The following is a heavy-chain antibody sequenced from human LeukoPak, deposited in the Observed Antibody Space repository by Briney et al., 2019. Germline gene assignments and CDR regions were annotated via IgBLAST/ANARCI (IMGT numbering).Heavy chain of an antibody. D-gene: IGHD3-10*01. CDR1: GGSFSGYY. Sequence: SETLSLTCAVYGGSFSGYYWSWIRQPPGKGLEWIGEINHSGSINYNPSLKSRVTISVDTSKNQFSLKLSSVTAADTAVYYCARGGRFGEFPLGYWGQGTLVTVSS. V-gene: IGHV4-34*01. CDR2: INHSGSI. J-gene: IGHJ4*02. CDR3: ARGGRFGEFPLGY.